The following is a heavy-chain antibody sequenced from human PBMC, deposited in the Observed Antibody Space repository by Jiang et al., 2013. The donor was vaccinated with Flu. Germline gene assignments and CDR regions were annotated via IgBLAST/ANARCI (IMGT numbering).Heavy chain of an antibody. Sequence: TFTSYGISWVRQAPGQGLEWMGWISAYNGNTNYAQKLQGRVTMTTDTSTSTAYMELRSLRSDDTAVYYCARDSIGWATTVVTPVDYWGQGTLVTVSS. J-gene: IGHJ4*02. CDR3: ARDSIGWATTVVTPVDY. D-gene: IGHD4-23*01. V-gene: IGHV1-18*04. CDR2: ISAYNGNT. CDR1: TFTSYG.